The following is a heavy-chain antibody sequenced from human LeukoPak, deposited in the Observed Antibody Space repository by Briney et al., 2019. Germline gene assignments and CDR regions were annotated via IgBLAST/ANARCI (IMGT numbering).Heavy chain of an antibody. CDR3: ARDSLAARTLYYYYYYYMDV. V-gene: IGHV1-8*03. CDR1: GYTFTNYD. D-gene: IGHD6-6*01. Sequence: ASVKVSCKASGYTFTNYDIHWVRQAAGQGLEWMGWMNPYSANTGYAQNFQGRITITRNTSISTAYMELSSLRSGDTAVYYCARDSLAARTLYYYYYYYMDVWGKGTTVTVSS. J-gene: IGHJ6*03. CDR2: MNPYSANT.